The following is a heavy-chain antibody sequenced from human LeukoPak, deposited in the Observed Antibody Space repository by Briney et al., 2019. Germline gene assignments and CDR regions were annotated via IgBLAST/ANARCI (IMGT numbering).Heavy chain of an antibody. V-gene: IGHV1-2*02. CDR3: ARGDPVAGTSDFDQ. J-gene: IGHJ4*02. Sequence: ASVKVSCKASGYTFTGYYMHWVRQAPGQGLEWMGWFNPNNGGTKYAQHFQGRVTMTRDTSISTAYMELRRLRSDDTAVYYCARGDPVAGTSDFDQWGQGIPVTVSS. D-gene: IGHD6-19*01. CDR1: GYTFTGYY. CDR2: FNPNNGGT.